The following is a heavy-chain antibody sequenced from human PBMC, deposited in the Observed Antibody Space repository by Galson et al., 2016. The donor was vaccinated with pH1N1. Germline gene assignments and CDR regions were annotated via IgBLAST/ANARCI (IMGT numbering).Heavy chain of an antibody. V-gene: IGHV1-69*05. CDR2: INPIFRTA. CDR3: AKRVAAGPYYYMDV. CDR1: GGTFSNYA. D-gene: IGHD2-15*01. Sequence: SVKVSCKASGGTFSNYAISWVRQAPGQGLEWMGGINPIFRTANYAQKFQGRVTITTDESTSTAYMELSSLRSEDTAIYYCAKRVAAGPYYYMDVWGKGTTVTVSS. J-gene: IGHJ6*03.